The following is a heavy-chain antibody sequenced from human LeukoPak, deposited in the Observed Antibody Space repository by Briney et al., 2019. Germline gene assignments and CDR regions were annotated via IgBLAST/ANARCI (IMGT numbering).Heavy chain of an antibody. CDR1: GGSISSGSYY. J-gene: IGHJ4*02. Sequence: SETLSLTCTVSGGSISSGSYYWSWIRQSAGKGLEWIGRIYTSGSTNYNPSLKSRVTISVDTSKNQFSLKLSSVTAADTAVYYCARGKTDTAMVKDGYYFDYWGQGTLVTVSS. CDR3: ARGKTDTAMVKDGYYFDY. D-gene: IGHD5-18*01. V-gene: IGHV4-61*02. CDR2: IYTSGST.